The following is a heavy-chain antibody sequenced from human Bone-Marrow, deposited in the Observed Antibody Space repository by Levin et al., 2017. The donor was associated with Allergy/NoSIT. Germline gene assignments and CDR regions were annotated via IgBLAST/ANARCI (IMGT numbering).Heavy chain of an antibody. CDR2: IFWDDDK. V-gene: IGHV2-5*02. CDR3: AHSPGLERMLWYYFAT. CDR1: GFSLTTPGLR. Sequence: ESGPTLVKPTQTLTLTCTFSGFSLTTPGLRVGWIRQPPGKALEWLALIFWDDDKRYNPSLENRLSITKDTSKNRVALTMTNMGPLDTGTYYCAHSPGLERMLWYYFATWGQGTLVTVSS. D-gene: IGHD2/OR15-2a*01. J-gene: IGHJ5*02.